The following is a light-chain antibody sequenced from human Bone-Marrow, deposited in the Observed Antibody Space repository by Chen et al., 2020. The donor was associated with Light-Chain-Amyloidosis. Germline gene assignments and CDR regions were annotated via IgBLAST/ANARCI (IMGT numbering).Light chain of an antibody. CDR3: SSYTITNTLV. J-gene: IGLJ1*01. Sequence: QSALTQPASVSGSPGQSITLSCTVTSSDVGGDNHGSWYQQHPDKAPKLMIYEVTNRPSWVPDRFSGSKSDNTASLTISGLQTEDEADYFCSSYTITNTLVFGSGTRVTVL. V-gene: IGLV2-14*01. CDR2: EVT. CDR1: SSDVGGDNH.